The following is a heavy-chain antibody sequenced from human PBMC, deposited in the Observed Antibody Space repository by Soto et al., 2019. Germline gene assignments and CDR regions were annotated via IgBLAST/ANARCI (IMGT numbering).Heavy chain of an antibody. CDR3: ARIRARFSRSAFDI. J-gene: IGHJ3*02. CDR2: INSSGST. D-gene: IGHD3-10*01. CDR1: AGSFTTYY. V-gene: IGHV4-34*01. Sequence: QVQLQQWGAGLLKPSETLSLTCAVYAGSFTTYYWSWIRQPPGKGLEWIGEINSSGSTNYNPSLKSRLTIAVDTSKNLFSLRLTPVTAADTAVYYCARIRARFSRSAFDIWGQGTMVTVSS.